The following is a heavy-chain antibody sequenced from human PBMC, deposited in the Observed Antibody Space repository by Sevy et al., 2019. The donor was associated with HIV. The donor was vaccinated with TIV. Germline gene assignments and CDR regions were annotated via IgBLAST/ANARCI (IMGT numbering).Heavy chain of an antibody. J-gene: IGHJ4*02. Sequence: SETLSLTCTVSGSSISSSTYYWGWIRQPPGKGVEWIGSIFYSGRTYYNPSLTSRVTISVDTSKNQFSLKLSSVTAADAAVYYCARHHDSSGPYYFGYWCQGTLVTVSS. D-gene: IGHD3-22*01. CDR1: GSSISSSTYY. CDR2: IFYSGRT. CDR3: ARHHDSSGPYYFGY. V-gene: IGHV4-39*01.